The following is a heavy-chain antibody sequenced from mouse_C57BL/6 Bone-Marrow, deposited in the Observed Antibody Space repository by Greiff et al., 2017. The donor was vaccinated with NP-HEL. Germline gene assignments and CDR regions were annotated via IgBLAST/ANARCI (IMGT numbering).Heavy chain of an antibody. J-gene: IGHJ1*03. CDR2: ISDGGSYT. D-gene: IGHD2-1*01. CDR1: GFTFSSYA. Sequence: EVKLMESGGGLVKPGGSLKLSCAASGFTFSSYAMSWVRQTPEKRLEWVATISDGGSYTYYPDNVKGRFTISRDNAKNNLYLQMSHLKSEDTAMYYCARDRGSYGNPHWYFDVWGTGTTVTVSS. CDR3: ARDRGSYGNPHWYFDV. V-gene: IGHV5-4*01.